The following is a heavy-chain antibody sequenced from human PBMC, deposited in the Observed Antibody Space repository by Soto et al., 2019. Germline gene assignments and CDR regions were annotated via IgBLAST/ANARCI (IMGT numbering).Heavy chain of an antibody. V-gene: IGHV4-59*01. CDR2: IYYSGST. CDR1: GGSISSYY. D-gene: IGHD3-10*01. Sequence: PSETLSLTCTVSGGSISSYYWSWIRQPPGKGLEWIGYIYYSGSTNYNPSLKSRVTISVDTSKNQFSLKLSSVTAADTAVYYCARSAGLWFGELYYYYGMDVWGQGTTVTVSS. J-gene: IGHJ6*02. CDR3: ARSAGLWFGELYYYYGMDV.